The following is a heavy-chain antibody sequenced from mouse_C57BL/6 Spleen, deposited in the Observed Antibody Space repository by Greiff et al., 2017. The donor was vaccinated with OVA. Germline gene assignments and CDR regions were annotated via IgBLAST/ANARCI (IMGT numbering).Heavy chain of an antibody. CDR2: INPSSGYT. Sequence: QVQLQQSGAELAKPGASVKLSCKASGYTFTSYWMHWVKQRPGQGLEWIGYINPSSGYTKYNQKFEDKATLTADKSSSTAYMQLSSLTYEDSAVYYCARNYDGNYYAMDYWGQGTSVTVSS. D-gene: IGHD1-2*01. CDR3: ARNYDGNYYAMDY. CDR1: GYTFTSYW. V-gene: IGHV1-7*01. J-gene: IGHJ4*01.